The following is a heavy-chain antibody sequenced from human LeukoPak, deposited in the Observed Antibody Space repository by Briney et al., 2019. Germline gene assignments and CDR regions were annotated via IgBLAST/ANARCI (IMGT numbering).Heavy chain of an antibody. CDR2: INPNSGGT. Sequence: GASVKVSCKASGYTFTGYYMHWVRQAPGQGLEWMGWINPNSGGTNYAQKFQGRVTMTRDTSISTAYMELSRLRSDDTAVYYCARDAQQLVPPSLSYYMDVWGKGTTVTVSS. J-gene: IGHJ6*03. CDR3: ARDAQQLVPPSLSYYMDV. V-gene: IGHV1-2*02. CDR1: GYTFTGYY. D-gene: IGHD6-13*01.